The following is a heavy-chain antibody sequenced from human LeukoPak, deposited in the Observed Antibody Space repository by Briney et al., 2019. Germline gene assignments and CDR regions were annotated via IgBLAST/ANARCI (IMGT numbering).Heavy chain of an antibody. J-gene: IGHJ6*03. D-gene: IGHD1-26*01. CDR3: ASPLGSYYYYMDV. V-gene: IGHV7-4-1*02. Sequence: GASVKVSCKASGYTFTSYAMNWVRQAPGQGLEWMGWINTNTGNPTYAQGFTGRFVFSSDTSVSTAYLQISSLKAEDTAVYYCASPLGSYYYYMDVWGKGTTVTVSS. CDR2: INTNTGNP. CDR1: GYTFTSYA.